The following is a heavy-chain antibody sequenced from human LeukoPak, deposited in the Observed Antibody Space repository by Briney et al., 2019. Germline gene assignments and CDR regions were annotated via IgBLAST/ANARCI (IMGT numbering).Heavy chain of an antibody. CDR1: GFTFSTYA. J-gene: IGHJ3*02. V-gene: IGHV3-23*01. CDR3: AKDRGTVTRDDAFDI. CDR2: VSGSGDTT. D-gene: IGHD4-17*01. Sequence: GRSLRLSCAASGFTFSTYAMDWVRQAPGKGLEWVSAVSGSGDTTYYADSVKGRFTISRDNSKNTLYLQMNSLRAEDTALYFCAKDRGTVTRDDAFDIWGQGTMVTVSS.